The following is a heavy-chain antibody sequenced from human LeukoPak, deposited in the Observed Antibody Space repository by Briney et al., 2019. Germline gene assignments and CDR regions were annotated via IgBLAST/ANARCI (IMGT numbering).Heavy chain of an antibody. CDR3: TGSGFGGGVHFDY. V-gene: IGHV1-8*01. D-gene: IGHD3-16*01. CDR2: MNPNSGDT. Sequence: WASVKVSCKASGYTFTNYDINWVRQAAGQGLEWMGWMNPNSGDTDYVEKFQGRVTMTRDTSMNTAYMELSSQRSDDTAVYYCTGSGFGGGVHFDYWGQGTPVTVSS. CDR1: GYTFTNYD. J-gene: IGHJ4*02.